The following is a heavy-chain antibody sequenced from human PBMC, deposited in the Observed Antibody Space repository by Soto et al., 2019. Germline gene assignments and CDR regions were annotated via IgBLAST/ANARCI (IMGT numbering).Heavy chain of an antibody. CDR2: INSDGSST. CDR1: GFTFSSYW. CDR3: VRTSLVVAAATREDY. J-gene: IGHJ4*02. V-gene: IGHV3-74*01. D-gene: IGHD2-15*01. Sequence: EVQLVESGGGLVQPGESLRLSCAASGFTFSSYWMHWVRQAPGKGLVWVSRINSDGSSTSYAGSVKGRFTISRDNAKNTLYLQMNSLRAEDTAAYYCVRTSLVVAAATREDYWGQGTLVTVSS.